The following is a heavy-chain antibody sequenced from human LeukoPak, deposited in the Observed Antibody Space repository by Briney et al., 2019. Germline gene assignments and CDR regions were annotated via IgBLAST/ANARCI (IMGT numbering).Heavy chain of an antibody. CDR1: GFTFSSYA. D-gene: IGHD2-15*01. CDR2: ISGSGGST. V-gene: IGHV3-23*01. Sequence: GGSLRLSCAASGFTFSSYAMSWVRQAPGKGLEWVSAISGSGGSTYYADSVKGRFTISRDNSKNTLYPQMNSLRAEDTAVYYCARKSRGRQDFDYWGQGTLVTVSS. CDR3: ARKSRGRQDFDY. J-gene: IGHJ4*02.